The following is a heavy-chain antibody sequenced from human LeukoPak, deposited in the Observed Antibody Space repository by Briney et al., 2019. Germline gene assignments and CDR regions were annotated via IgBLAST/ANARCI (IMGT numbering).Heavy chain of an antibody. Sequence: ASVKVSCKASGYTFTSYDINWVRQATGQGLEWMGWMNPNSGNTGYAQKFQGRVTITRNTSISTAYMELSSLRSEDTAVYYCARGRGWSSSFANSIDYWGQGTLVTVSS. J-gene: IGHJ4*02. CDR3: ARGRGWSSSFANSIDY. D-gene: IGHD6-6*01. CDR2: MNPNSGNT. CDR1: GYTFTSYD. V-gene: IGHV1-8*03.